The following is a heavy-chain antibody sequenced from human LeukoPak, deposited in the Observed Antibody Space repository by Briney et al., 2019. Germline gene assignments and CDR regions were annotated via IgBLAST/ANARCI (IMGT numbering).Heavy chain of an antibody. CDR2: IYTSGST. CDR3: ARDRYYYDSSAYYSAFDI. V-gene: IGHV4-4*07. D-gene: IGHD3-22*01. J-gene: IGHJ3*02. CDR1: GGSISNYY. Sequence: SETLSLTCTVSGGSISNYYWSWIRQPAGKGLDWIGRIYTSGSTNYNPSLKSRVTMSVDTSKNQFSLKLSSVTAADTAVYYCARDRYYYDSSAYYSAFDIWGQGTMVTVSS.